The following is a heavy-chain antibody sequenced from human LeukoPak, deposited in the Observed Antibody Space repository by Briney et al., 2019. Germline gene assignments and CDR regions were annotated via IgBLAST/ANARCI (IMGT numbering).Heavy chain of an antibody. CDR2: ISYDGSNK. J-gene: IGHJ4*02. CDR1: GFTFSSYG. D-gene: IGHD4-17*01. CDR3: AKDPTTVTTFLDY. Sequence: PGRSLRLSCAASGFTFSSYGMHWVRQAPGKGLEWVAVISYDGSNKYYADSVKGRFTISRDNSKNTLYLQMNSLRAEDTAVYYCAKDPTTVTTFLDYWGQGTLVTVSS. V-gene: IGHV3-30*18.